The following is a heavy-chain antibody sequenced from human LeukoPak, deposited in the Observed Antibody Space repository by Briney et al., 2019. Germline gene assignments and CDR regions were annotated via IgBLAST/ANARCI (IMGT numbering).Heavy chain of an antibody. CDR2: IYSGGST. Sequence: GGSLRLSCAASGFTVSSNYMSWVRQAPGKGLEWVSVIYSGGSTYYADSVKGRFTISRDNSKNTLYLQMNSLRAEDTAVYYCARTRYSGYDYAPIYWFDPWGQGTLVTVSS. CDR1: GFTVSSNY. D-gene: IGHD5-12*01. J-gene: IGHJ5*02. V-gene: IGHV3-66*01. CDR3: ARTRYSGYDYAPIYWFDP.